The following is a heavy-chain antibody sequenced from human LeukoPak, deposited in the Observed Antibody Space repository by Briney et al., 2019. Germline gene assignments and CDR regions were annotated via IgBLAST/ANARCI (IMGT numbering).Heavy chain of an antibody. J-gene: IGHJ4*02. D-gene: IGHD3-10*01. CDR3: AGRNYGSGSYYNY. V-gene: IGHV3-23*01. Sequence: GGSLRLSCAATGFTLSNNTMAWVRQAPGKGLEWVSTIISAGSTYYADSVKGRFTFSRDNSKNTLYLQMNSLRAGDTAVYYCAGRNYGSGSYYNYWGQGALVTVSS. CDR2: IISAGST. CDR1: GFTLSNNT.